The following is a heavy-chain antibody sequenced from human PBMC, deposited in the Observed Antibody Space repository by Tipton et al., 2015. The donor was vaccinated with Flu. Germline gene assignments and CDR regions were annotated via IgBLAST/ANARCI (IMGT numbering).Heavy chain of an antibody. CDR3: ARRDYSNYVSDPKSWFDP. Sequence: TLSLTCSVSGYSIRSAYYWGWVRRPPGKGLEWIGTIYHSGTTYYNPSLRSRVTISIDTSKNQFSLKMKSVTAGDMAVYYCARRDYSNYVSDPKSWFDPWGQGTLVAVSS. CDR1: GYSIRSAYY. J-gene: IGHJ5*02. CDR2: IYHSGTT. V-gene: IGHV4-38-2*01. D-gene: IGHD4-11*01.